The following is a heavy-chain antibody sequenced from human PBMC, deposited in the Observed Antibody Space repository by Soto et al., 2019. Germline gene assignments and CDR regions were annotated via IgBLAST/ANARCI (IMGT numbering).Heavy chain of an antibody. D-gene: IGHD2-2*02. J-gene: IGHJ6*02. Sequence: GGSLRLSCAAPGFTFSSYWMHWARQAPGKGLVWVSRINSDGSSTSYADSVKGRFTISRDNAKNTLYLQMNSLRAEDTAVYYCARAQGVVVPAAIRRGGYYYYGMDVWGQGTTVTVSS. V-gene: IGHV3-74*01. CDR3: ARAQGVVVPAAIRRGGYYYYGMDV. CDR2: INSDGSST. CDR1: GFTFSSYW.